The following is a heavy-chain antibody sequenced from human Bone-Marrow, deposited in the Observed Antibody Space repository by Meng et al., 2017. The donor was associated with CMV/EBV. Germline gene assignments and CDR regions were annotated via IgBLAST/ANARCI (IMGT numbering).Heavy chain of an antibody. CDR1: GFTFSSYA. D-gene: IGHD3-3*01. CDR3: AKDLTRITIFGVVTKRGDYYYYGMDV. CDR2: ISYDGSNK. J-gene: IGHJ6*02. Sequence: GGSLRLSCAASGFTFSSYAMHWVRQAPGKGLEWVAVISYDGSNKYYADSVKGRFTISRDNSKNTLYLQMNSLRAEDTAVYYCAKDLTRITIFGVVTKRGDYYYYGMDVWGQGTTVTVSS. V-gene: IGHV3-30*04.